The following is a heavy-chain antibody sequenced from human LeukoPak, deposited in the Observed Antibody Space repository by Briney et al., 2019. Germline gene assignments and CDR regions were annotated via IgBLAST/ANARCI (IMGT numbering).Heavy chain of an antibody. V-gene: IGHV3-53*01. CDR3: ARPRDSYYYDSSGSAFDI. CDR1: GFTVSSNY. Sequence: GGSLRLSCAASGFTVSSNYMSWVRQAPGKGLEWVSVIYSGGSTYYADSVKGRFTISRDNSKNTLYLQMNSLRAEDTAVYYCARPRDSYYYDSSGSAFDIWGQGTMVTVSS. CDR2: IYSGGST. J-gene: IGHJ3*02. D-gene: IGHD3-22*01.